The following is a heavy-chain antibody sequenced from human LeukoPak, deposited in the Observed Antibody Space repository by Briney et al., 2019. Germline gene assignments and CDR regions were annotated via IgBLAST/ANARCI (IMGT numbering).Heavy chain of an antibody. CDR3: ARHSSSWGLDY. CDR1: GGSISSYY. D-gene: IGHD6-13*01. CDR2: IYTSGSS. J-gene: IGHJ4*02. V-gene: IGHV4-4*07. Sequence: SETLSLTCTVSGGSISSYYWSWIWQPAGKGLEWIGRIYTSGSSNYNPSLKSRVTMSVDTSKNQFSLKLSSVTAADTAVYYCARHSSSWGLDYWGQGTLVTVSS.